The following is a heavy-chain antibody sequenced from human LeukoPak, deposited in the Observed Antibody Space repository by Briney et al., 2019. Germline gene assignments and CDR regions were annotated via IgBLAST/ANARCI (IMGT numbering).Heavy chain of an antibody. Sequence: GESLKISCKGSGYSFTSYWISWVRQMPGKGLEWMGRIDPSDSYTNYSPSFQGHVTISADKSVTTAYLQWSSLKASDTAMYYCARWNPQTGHSDYWGQGNLVTVSS. CDR3: ARWNPQTGHSDY. J-gene: IGHJ4*02. D-gene: IGHD3-9*01. CDR1: GYSFTSYW. V-gene: IGHV5-10-1*01. CDR2: IDPSDSYT.